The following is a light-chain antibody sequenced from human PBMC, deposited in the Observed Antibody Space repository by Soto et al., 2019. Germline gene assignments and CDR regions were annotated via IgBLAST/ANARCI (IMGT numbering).Light chain of an antibody. V-gene: IGKV1-39*01. CDR1: QRINRF. J-gene: IGKJ3*01. Sequence: DIQMTQSPSSQSASVGDRVTITCRASQRINRFLNWFQQKPGKAPKLLIYAAVNLENGVPGRFSVSGSGTDFTLTISSLQPEDFATDDCQETYTIPSTLGPGTRVDIK. CDR3: QETYTIPST. CDR2: AAV.